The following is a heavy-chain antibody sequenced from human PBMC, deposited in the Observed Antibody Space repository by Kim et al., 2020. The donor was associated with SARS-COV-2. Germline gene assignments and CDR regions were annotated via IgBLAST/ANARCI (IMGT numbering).Heavy chain of an antibody. CDR2: RGST. CDR3: ARHRWFDY. D-gene: IGHD2-15*01. J-gene: IGHJ4*02. Sequence: RGSTNYNPSLKSRVTISVDTSKTQFSLKLSSVTAADTAVYYCARHRWFDYWGQGTLVTVSS. V-gene: IGHV4-59*08.